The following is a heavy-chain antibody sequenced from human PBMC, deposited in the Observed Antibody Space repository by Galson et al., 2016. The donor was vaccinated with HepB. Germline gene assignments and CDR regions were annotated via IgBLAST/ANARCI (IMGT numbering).Heavy chain of an antibody. Sequence: SLRLSCAASGFTVSNNYMIWFRQAPGKVLEWVSLIYSTGTTSYADSVKGRFTISRDSSKNTLYLQMSSLRAEDTAIYYCARDSGTPPPRRDPSSGYWGQGTLVTVSS. CDR1: GFTVSNNY. J-gene: IGHJ4*02. D-gene: IGHD1-26*01. CDR2: IYSTGTT. CDR3: ARDSGTPPPRRDPSSGY. V-gene: IGHV3-53*01.